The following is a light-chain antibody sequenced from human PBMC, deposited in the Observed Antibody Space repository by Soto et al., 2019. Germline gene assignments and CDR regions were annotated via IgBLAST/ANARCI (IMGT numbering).Light chain of an antibody. Sequence: DIVMTQSPLSLPVTPGEPASISCRSSQSLLYSNGYNYVDWYLQKPGQSPQLLIYLGSNRASGVPDRFSGSGSAADFTLKISRVEAEDVGVYYCKQTLHGLRYTFCQGTKLEIK. CDR3: KQTLHGLRYT. CDR1: QSLLYSNGYNY. J-gene: IGKJ2*01. V-gene: IGKV2-28*01. CDR2: LGS.